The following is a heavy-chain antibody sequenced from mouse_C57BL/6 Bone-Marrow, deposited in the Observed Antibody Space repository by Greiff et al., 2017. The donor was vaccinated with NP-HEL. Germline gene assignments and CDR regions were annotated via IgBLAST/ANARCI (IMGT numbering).Heavy chain of an antibody. Sequence: VQLQQSGPELVKPGASVKISCKASGYSFTGYYMNWVKQSPEKSLEWIGEINPSTGGTTYNQKFKAKATLTVDKSSSTAYMQLKSLTSEDSAVYYCARGGSYDFDYWGQGTTLTVSS. CDR3: ARGGSYDFDY. D-gene: IGHD1-1*02. CDR2: INPSTGGT. CDR1: GYSFTGYY. V-gene: IGHV1-42*01. J-gene: IGHJ2*01.